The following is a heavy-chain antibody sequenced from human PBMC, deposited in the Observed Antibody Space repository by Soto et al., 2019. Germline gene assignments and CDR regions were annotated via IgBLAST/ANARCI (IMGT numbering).Heavy chain of an antibody. Sequence: SETLSLTCTVSGGSISSSSYYWGWIRQPPGKGLEWIGSIYYSGSTYYNPSLKSRVTISVDTSKNQFSLKLSSVTAADTAVYYCARSTRIPGSGPFDYWRQGTLVTVSS. CDR2: IYYSGST. J-gene: IGHJ4*02. CDR3: ARSTRIPGSGPFDY. D-gene: IGHD3-10*01. V-gene: IGHV4-39*01. CDR1: GGSISSSSYY.